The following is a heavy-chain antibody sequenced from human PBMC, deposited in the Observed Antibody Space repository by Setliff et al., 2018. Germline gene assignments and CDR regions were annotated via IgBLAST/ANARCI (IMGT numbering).Heavy chain of an antibody. J-gene: IGHJ4*02. D-gene: IGHD3-16*01. CDR1: GDSISNYY. Sequence: SETLSLTCTFSGDSISNYYWNWIRQPAGKGLEWIGRIYVTESTKYNPSLKSRVTLSIDTSKNQFSLKLTSVTAADTAVYYGRLWGHNYHNDYWGQGTLVPVSS. V-gene: IGHV4-4*07. CDR3: RLWGHNYHNDY. CDR2: IYVTEST.